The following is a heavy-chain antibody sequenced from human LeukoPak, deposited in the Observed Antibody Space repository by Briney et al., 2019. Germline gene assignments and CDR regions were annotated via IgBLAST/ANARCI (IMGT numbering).Heavy chain of an antibody. CDR2: ISYDGSNK. J-gene: IGHJ6*02. CDR1: GFTFSSYA. V-gene: IGHV3-30*04. Sequence: PGRSLRLSCAASGFTFSSYAMHWVRQAPGKGLEWVAVISYDGSNKYYADSVKGRFTISRDNSKNTLYLQMNSLRAEDTDVYYCAREHCSSTSCLRYYYYGMDVWGQGTTVTVSS. CDR3: AREHCSSTSCLRYYYYGMDV. D-gene: IGHD2-2*01.